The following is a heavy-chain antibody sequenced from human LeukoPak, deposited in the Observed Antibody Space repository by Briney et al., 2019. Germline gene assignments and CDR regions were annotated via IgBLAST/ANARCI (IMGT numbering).Heavy chain of an antibody. CDR1: GDSVSSNSAA. CDR3: ARVYGSSSSGIFDY. Sequence: SQTLSLTCAISGDSVSSNSAAWNWIRQSPSRGLEWLGRTYYRSKWFDDYAVSVKSRITIKSDTSKNQFSLKLSSVTAADTAVYYCARVYGSSSSGIFDYWGQGTLVTVSS. V-gene: IGHV6-1*01. D-gene: IGHD6-6*01. J-gene: IGHJ4*02. CDR2: TYYRSKWFD.